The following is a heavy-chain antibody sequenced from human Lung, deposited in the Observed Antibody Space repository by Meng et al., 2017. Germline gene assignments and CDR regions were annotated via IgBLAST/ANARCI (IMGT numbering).Heavy chain of an antibody. CDR3: AKALGWGSSPDY. D-gene: IGHD2-21*01. CDR1: GYTFPAYY. V-gene: IGHV1-2*06. CDR2: INTNSGGT. J-gene: IGHJ4*02. Sequence: QVQLLQSGADGKKPGASVKVSCKASGYTFPAYYIHWVRQAPGQGLEWMGRINTNSGGTNFAQKFQGRVIMTRDTSISTAYMELSSLGFDDTAVYYCAKALGWGSSPDYWGQGILVTVSS.